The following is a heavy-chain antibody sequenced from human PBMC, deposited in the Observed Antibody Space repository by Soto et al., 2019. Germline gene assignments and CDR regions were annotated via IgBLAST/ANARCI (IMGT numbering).Heavy chain of an antibody. Sequence: QVQLVQSGAEVKKPGASVKVSCKASGYTFTSYGISWVRQAPGQGLEWMGWISAYNGNTNYAQKLQGRVTMTTDTFTSTAYMELRSLRSDDTAVYYCARWVRGYSYGPPGYYYGMDVWGQGTTVTVSS. V-gene: IGHV1-18*04. J-gene: IGHJ6*02. CDR3: ARWVRGYSYGPPGYYYGMDV. CDR1: GYTFTSYG. D-gene: IGHD5-18*01. CDR2: ISAYNGNT.